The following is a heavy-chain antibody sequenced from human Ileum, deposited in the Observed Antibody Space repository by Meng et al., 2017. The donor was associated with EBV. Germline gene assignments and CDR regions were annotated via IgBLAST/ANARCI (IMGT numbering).Heavy chain of an antibody. CDR2: VYHDGAT. V-gene: IGHV4-4*02. Sequence: GQLREWGPGLVKPSGTRSLTCAGSGDSVSGSDWWSWVRQPPGKGLEWIGEVYHDGATNYHPSLKSRVTISLDKSKNEVNLHLNSLTAADTAVYFCARSSPIVRGLDYWGQGTLVTVSS. D-gene: IGHD3-10*01. CDR1: GDSVSGSDW. CDR3: ARSSPIVRGLDY. J-gene: IGHJ4*02.